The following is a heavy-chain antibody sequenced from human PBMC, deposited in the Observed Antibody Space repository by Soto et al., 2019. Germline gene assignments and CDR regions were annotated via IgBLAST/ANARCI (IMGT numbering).Heavy chain of an antibody. CDR2: IHDSGNI. V-gene: IGHV4-59*08. CDR3: ARPNCAGDCNSGYGYLDV. J-gene: IGHJ6*02. D-gene: IGHD2-21*02. Sequence: SETLSLTCTVSGDSISNYYWSWIRQPPWRGLEWIGYIHDSGNINYNPSLKSRVTISVHTSKNQFSLKLSSVTAADTAVYYCARPNCAGDCNSGYGYLDVWGQGTTVTVSX. CDR1: GDSISNYY.